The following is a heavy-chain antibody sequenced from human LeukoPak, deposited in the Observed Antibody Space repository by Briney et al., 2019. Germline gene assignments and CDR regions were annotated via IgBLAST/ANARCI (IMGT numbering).Heavy chain of an antibody. CDR2: ISWDGGST. Sequence: LPGGSLRLSCAASGFTFDDYAMHWVRQAPGKGLEWVSLISWDGGSTYYADSVKGRFTTSRDNSKNSLYLQMNSLRAEDTALYYCAKDIYHSSGYIDYWGQGTLVTVSS. V-gene: IGHV3-43D*04. D-gene: IGHD3-22*01. J-gene: IGHJ4*02. CDR3: AKDIYHSSGYIDY. CDR1: GFTFDDYA.